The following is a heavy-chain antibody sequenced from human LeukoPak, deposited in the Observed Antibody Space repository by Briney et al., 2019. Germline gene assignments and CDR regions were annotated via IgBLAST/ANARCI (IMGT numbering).Heavy chain of an antibody. CDR3: ARAYYYDSSGYSVY. J-gene: IGHJ4*02. Sequence: VSVKVSCKASGYTFTSYGISWVRQAPGQGLEWMGWISAYNGNTNYAQKLQGRVTMTTDTSTSTAYMELRSLRSDDTAVYYCARAYYYDSSGYSVYWGQGTLVTVSS. CDR2: ISAYNGNT. V-gene: IGHV1-18*01. D-gene: IGHD3-22*01. CDR1: GYTFTSYG.